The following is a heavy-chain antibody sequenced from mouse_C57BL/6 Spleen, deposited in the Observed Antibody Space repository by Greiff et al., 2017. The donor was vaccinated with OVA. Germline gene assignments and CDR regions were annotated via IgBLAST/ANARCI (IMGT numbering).Heavy chain of an antibody. V-gene: IGHV14-1*01. D-gene: IGHD2-1*01. Sequence: EVQLQQSGAELVRPGASVKLSCTASGFNIKDYYMHWVKQRPEQGLEWIGRIDPEDGDTEYAPKFQGKATMTADTSSNTAYLQLSSLTSEDTAVYYYTRQGYYGNRYWYFDVWGTGTTVTVSS. CDR2: IDPEDGDT. CDR1: GFNIKDYY. J-gene: IGHJ1*03. CDR3: TRQGYYGNRYWYFDV.